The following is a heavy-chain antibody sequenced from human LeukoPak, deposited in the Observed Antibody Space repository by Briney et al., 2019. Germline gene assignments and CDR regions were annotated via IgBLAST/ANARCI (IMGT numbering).Heavy chain of an antibody. CDR1: GYTFTDYY. V-gene: IGHV1-69-2*01. Sequence: ASVKVSCKVSGYTFTDYYMHWVQQAPGKGLEWMGLVDPEDGETIYAEKFQGRVTITADTSTDTAYMELSSLRSEDTAVYYCATAHITPPDHYGSGSYGGMDVWGKGTTVTVSS. CDR3: ATAHITPPDHYGSGSYGGMDV. D-gene: IGHD3-10*01. J-gene: IGHJ6*03. CDR2: VDPEDGET.